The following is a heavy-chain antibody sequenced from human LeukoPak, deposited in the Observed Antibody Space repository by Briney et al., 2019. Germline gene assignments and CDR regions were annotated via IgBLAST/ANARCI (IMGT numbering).Heavy chain of an antibody. Sequence: GGSLRLSCAASGFTFSSYAMHWVRQAPGKGLEWVAVISYDGSNKYYADSVKGRFTISRDNSKNTLYLQMNSLRAVDTAVYYCAKVPLGENWGSVNYFDYWGQGTLVTVSS. J-gene: IGHJ4*02. CDR1: GFTFSSYA. CDR3: AKVPLGENWGSVNYFDY. CDR2: ISYDGSNK. V-gene: IGHV3-30-3*01. D-gene: IGHD7-27*01.